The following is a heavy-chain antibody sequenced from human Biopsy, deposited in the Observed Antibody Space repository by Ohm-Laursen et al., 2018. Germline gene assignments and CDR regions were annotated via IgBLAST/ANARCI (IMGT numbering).Heavy chain of an antibody. CDR3: TRATNSTGWPYYYFYGMDI. CDR1: GGSISSDW. D-gene: IGHD2/OR15-2a*01. CDR2: VYYSGTT. J-gene: IGHJ6*02. V-gene: IGHV4-59*01. Sequence: GTLSFTCTVSGGSISSDWWSWIRQTPGKGLEWIGYVYYSGTTTYNPSLRSRVTISVDTSMNQISLRLQSVTAADTAIYYCTRATNSTGWPYYYFYGMDIWGQGTTATVSS.